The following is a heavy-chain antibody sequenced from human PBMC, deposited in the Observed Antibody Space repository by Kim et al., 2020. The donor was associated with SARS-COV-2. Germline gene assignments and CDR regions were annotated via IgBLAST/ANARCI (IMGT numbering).Heavy chain of an antibody. D-gene: IGHD3-16*02. Sequence: SYAQKFQSRVTMTRDTSTSTVYMELSSLTSEDTAVYYCARGGVIAYFDYWGQGTLVTVSS. CDR3: ARGGVIAYFDY. J-gene: IGHJ4*02. V-gene: IGHV1-46*01.